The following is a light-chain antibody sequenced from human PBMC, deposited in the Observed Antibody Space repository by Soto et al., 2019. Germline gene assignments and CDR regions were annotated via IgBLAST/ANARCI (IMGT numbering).Light chain of an antibody. CDR2: EVT. CDR1: GSDVGGYDY. CDR3: SAYTSSDTGV. Sequence: QSALTQPASVSGSPGQSITISCTGTGSDVGGYDYVSWYQHHPGKAPKVMIYEVTNRPSGVSNRFSGSKSGNTASLTISGLLAEDEADYYCSAYTSSDTGVFGTGTKVTVL. J-gene: IGLJ1*01. V-gene: IGLV2-14*01.